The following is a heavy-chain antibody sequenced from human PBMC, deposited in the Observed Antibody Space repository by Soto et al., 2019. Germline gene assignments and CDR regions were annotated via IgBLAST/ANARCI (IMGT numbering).Heavy chain of an antibody. Sequence: QVQLVQSGAEVKKPGASVKVSCKASGYTFTSYDINWVRQATGQGLEWMGWMNPNSGNTGYAQKFQVRVTMTKNTSISTAYMELSSLRSEDTAVYYCATRSYSSSWVLSNDYWGQGTLVTVSS. CDR3: ATRSYSSSWVLSNDY. D-gene: IGHD6-13*01. J-gene: IGHJ4*02. CDR1: GYTFTSYD. CDR2: MNPNSGNT. V-gene: IGHV1-8*01.